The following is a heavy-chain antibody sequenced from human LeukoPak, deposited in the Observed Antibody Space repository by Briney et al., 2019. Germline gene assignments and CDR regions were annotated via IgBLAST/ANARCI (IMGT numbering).Heavy chain of an antibody. Sequence: GGSLRLSCAASGFTFSSYAMSWVRQAPGKGLEWVSAISGSGGSTYYADSVKGRFTISRDNSKNTLYLQMNGLRDEDTAVYYCAKDQRRVLEPNYYYYGMDVWGQGTTVTVSS. D-gene: IGHD3-10*02. CDR3: AKDQRRVLEPNYYYYGMDV. J-gene: IGHJ6*02. CDR2: ISGSGGST. CDR1: GFTFSSYA. V-gene: IGHV3-23*01.